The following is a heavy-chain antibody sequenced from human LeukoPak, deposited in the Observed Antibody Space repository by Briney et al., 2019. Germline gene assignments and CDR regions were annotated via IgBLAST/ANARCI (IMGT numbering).Heavy chain of an antibody. CDR2: INRDGSQK. D-gene: IGHD2-15*01. V-gene: IGHV3-7*01. CDR1: GFSLSGYW. J-gene: IGHJ4*02. Sequence: PGGSLRLSCAASGFSLSGYWMTWVRQAPGKGLEWVANINRDGSQKNHVDSVQGRFAISRDNAKNSLYLQMNSLTAEDTAVYYCARDYTYCSRSSCYDRFDYWGQGTRVTVSS. CDR3: ARDYTYCSRSSCYDRFDY.